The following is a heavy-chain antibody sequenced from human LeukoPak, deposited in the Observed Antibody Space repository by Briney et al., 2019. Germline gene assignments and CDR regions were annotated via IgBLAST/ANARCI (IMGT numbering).Heavy chain of an antibody. CDR1: GFTFSSDW. CDR3: AREWSFSGWYGSTDYYGLDV. CDR2: IKRDGSEK. Sequence: GGSLRLSCAASGFTFSSDWMTWVRQAPGKGLEWVANIKRDGSEKYYVDSVKGRSTISRDNAKNSLYLQMNSLRAEDTAVYYCAREWSFSGWYGSTDYYGLDVWGQGTTVTVSS. V-gene: IGHV3-7*01. J-gene: IGHJ6*02. D-gene: IGHD6-19*01.